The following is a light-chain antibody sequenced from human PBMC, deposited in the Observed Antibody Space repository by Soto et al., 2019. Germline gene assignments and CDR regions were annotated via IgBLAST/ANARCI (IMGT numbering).Light chain of an antibody. J-gene: IGKJ5*01. CDR1: QSVSSY. CDR2: DAS. Sequence: EIVLTQSQVTLSLSPGERATLSCRASQSVSSYLACYQQKPGQAPRLLIYDASNRATGIPARFSGGESGTDFTLTIDNLKPKNCAIYYCQKRSKWPPITFGQGKRLEIK. V-gene: IGKV3-11*01. CDR3: QKRSKWPPIT.